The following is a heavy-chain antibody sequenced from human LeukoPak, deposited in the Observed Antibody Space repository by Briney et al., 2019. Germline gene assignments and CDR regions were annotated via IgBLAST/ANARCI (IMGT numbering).Heavy chain of an antibody. D-gene: IGHD2-2*01. CDR1: GGSISSSY. Sequence: SETLSLTCTVSGGSISSSYWTWIRQPAGKGLEWIGRIYSSGSTNYNPSLKSRLTMSVDTSRNQFSLKLNSVTAADTAVYYCARECFSSICPYNNMDVWGQGTTVTASS. J-gene: IGHJ6*02. V-gene: IGHV4-4*07. CDR3: ARECFSSICPYNNMDV. CDR2: IYSSGST.